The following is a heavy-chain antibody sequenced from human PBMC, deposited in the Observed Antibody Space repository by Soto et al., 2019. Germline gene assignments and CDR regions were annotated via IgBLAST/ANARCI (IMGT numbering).Heavy chain of an antibody. V-gene: IGHV3-33*01. J-gene: IGHJ4*02. CDR1: GFTFSSYG. CDR2: IWYDGSNK. Sequence: GGSLRLSCAASGFTFSSYGMHWVRQAPGKGLEWVAVIWYDGSNKYYADSVKGRFTISRDNSKNTLYLQMNSLRAEDTAVYYCARDLPYYYDSSGQVDYWGQGTLVTVSS. D-gene: IGHD3-22*01. CDR3: ARDLPYYYDSSGQVDY.